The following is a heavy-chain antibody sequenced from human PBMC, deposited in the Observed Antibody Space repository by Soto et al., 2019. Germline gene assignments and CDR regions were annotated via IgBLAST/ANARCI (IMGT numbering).Heavy chain of an antibody. Sequence: QVQLVQSGAEVKKPGASVKVSCKASGYTFTSYGISWVRQAPGQGLEWMGWISAYNGNTNYALKLQGRVTMTTDTSTSTAYMELRSLRSDDTAVYYCARDAKRGYSGYDLSYGMDVWGQGTTVTVSS. CDR3: ARDAKRGYSGYDLSYGMDV. CDR2: ISAYNGNT. J-gene: IGHJ6*02. D-gene: IGHD5-12*01. V-gene: IGHV1-18*01. CDR1: GYTFTSYG.